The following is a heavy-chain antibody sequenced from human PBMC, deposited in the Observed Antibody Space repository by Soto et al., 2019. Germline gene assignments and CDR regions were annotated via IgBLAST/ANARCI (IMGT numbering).Heavy chain of an antibody. CDR1: GFTFSTHG. CDR2: ISYDGSNK. Sequence: QVPLVESGGGVVQPGRSLRLSCAASGFTFSTHGMHWVRQAPGKGLEWVADISYDGSNKYYADSVKGRFTISRDNSRNTLYLQMNSLRDEDTAVYYCAKNQGGYDYYYNGMDVWGQGTTVTVS. V-gene: IGHV3-30*18. CDR3: AKNQGGYDYYYNGMDV. D-gene: IGHD5-12*01. J-gene: IGHJ6*02.